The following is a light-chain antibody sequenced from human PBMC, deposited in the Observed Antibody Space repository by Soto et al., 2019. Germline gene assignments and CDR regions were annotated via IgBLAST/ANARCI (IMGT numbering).Light chain of an antibody. CDR1: QDISNY. V-gene: IGKV1-33*01. CDR2: DAS. J-gene: IGKJ4*01. CDR3: QQYDNLLLRLT. Sequence: DIQMTQSPSSLSASVGDRVTITCQASQDISNYLNWYQQKPGKAPKLLNYDASNLETGVPSRFSGSGSGTDFTFTISSLQPEDIATYYCQQYDNLLLRLTFGGGTKVEIK.